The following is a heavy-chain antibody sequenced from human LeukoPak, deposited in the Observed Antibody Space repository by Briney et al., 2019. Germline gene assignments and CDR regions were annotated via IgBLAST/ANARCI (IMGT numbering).Heavy chain of an antibody. Sequence: ASVKVSCKASGSTFSSYAISWVRQAPGQGLEWMGGIIPIFGTANYAQKFQGRVTITTDESTSTAYMELSSLRSEDTAVYYCAREGLMVRGTHLGDRGAFDIWGQGTMVTVSS. J-gene: IGHJ3*02. CDR1: GSTFSSYA. CDR2: IIPIFGTA. CDR3: AREGLMVRGTHLGDRGAFDI. V-gene: IGHV1-69*05. D-gene: IGHD3-10*01.